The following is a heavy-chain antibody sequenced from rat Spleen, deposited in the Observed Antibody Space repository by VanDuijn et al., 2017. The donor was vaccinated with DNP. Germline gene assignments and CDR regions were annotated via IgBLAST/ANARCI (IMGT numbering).Heavy chain of an antibody. CDR1: GFTFSNYY. D-gene: IGHD1-11*01. J-gene: IGHJ2*01. V-gene: IGHV5S11*01. CDR2: ISPGGGNI. CDR3: AKAGGYSPGYVDY. Sequence: EVQLVESGGDSVQPGRSMKLSCAASGFTFSNYYMAWVRQAPAKGLEWVAAISPGGGNIYYRDSVKGRFTISRDNAKSTLYLQMDSLRSEETATYYGAKAGGYSPGYVDYWGQGVMVTVSS.